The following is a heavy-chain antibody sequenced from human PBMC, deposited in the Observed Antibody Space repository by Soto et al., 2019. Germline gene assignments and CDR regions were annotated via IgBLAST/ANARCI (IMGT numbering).Heavy chain of an antibody. V-gene: IGHV1-69*13. CDR1: GGTFSSYA. CDR3: AAARRPWNWFDP. CDR2: IIPIFGTA. D-gene: IGHD6-6*01. J-gene: IGHJ5*02. Sequence: ASVKVSCKASGGTFSSYAISWVRQAPGQGLEWMGGIIPIFGTANYAQKFQGRVTITADESTSTAYMELSSLRSEDTAVYYCAAARRPWNWFDPWGQGTMVTVYS.